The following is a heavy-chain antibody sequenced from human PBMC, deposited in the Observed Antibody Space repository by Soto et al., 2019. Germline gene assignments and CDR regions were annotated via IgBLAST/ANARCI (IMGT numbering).Heavy chain of an antibody. J-gene: IGHJ3*02. Sequence: SVKVSCKASGYTFTYRYLHWVRQAPGQALEWMGWITPFNGNTNYAQKFQDRVTITRDRSMSTAYMELSSLRSEDTAMYYCARSHRSSSPRDAFDIWGQGTMVTVSS. CDR3: ARSHRSSSPRDAFDI. CDR2: ITPFNGNT. V-gene: IGHV1-45*02. D-gene: IGHD6-6*01. CDR1: GYTFTYRY.